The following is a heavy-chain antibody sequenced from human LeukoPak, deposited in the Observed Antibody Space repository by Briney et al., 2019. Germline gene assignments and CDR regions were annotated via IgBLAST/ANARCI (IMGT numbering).Heavy chain of an antibody. CDR3: ATTLYSRTCFDY. Sequence: SETLSLTCTVSGGSISSGSYYWGWIRQPPGKGLEWIGSVYYSGTTYNNPSLKSRVTMSVHPSKTQFSLQLSSVTAADTAIYYCATTLYSRTCFDYWGQGTLVTVSS. CDR2: VYYSGTT. D-gene: IGHD6-13*01. V-gene: IGHV4-39*01. CDR1: GGSISSGSYY. J-gene: IGHJ4*02.